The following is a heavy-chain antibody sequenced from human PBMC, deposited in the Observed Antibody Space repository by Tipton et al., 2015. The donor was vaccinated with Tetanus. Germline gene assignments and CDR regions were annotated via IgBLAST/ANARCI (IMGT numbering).Heavy chain of an antibody. CDR2: VNGDGSVT. J-gene: IGHJ4*02. D-gene: IGHD1-26*01. CDR1: GFTITDHD. Sequence: GSLRLSCAASGFTITDHDMYWVRQTPGKRLEWVSRVNGDGSVTKYADSVKGRFTIARDNAKNTLYLQMSSLRPDDTAVYYCATGVGYYYDSWGQGTLVTVSS. V-gene: IGHV3-74*01. CDR3: ATGVGYYYDS.